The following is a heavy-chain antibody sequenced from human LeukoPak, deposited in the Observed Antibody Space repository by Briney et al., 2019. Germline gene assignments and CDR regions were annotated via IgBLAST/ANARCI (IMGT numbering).Heavy chain of an antibody. CDR3: ARAVAGNPLDY. Sequence: PSETLSLTCTVSGGSISSYYWSWIRQPPGKGLEWIGYIYYSGSTNYNPSLKSRVTISVDTSKNQFSPKLSSVTAADTAVYYCARAVAGNPLDYWGQGTLVTVSS. CDR1: GGSISSYY. V-gene: IGHV4-59*01. J-gene: IGHJ4*02. CDR2: IYYSGST. D-gene: IGHD6-19*01.